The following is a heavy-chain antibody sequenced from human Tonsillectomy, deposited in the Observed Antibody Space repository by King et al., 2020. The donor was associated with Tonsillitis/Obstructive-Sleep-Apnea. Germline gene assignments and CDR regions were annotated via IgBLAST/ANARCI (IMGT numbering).Heavy chain of an antibody. Sequence: VQLQQWGAGLLKPSETLSITCAVYGGSFSGYYWSWIRQHPGKGLEWIGEINHSGSTSYNPSLKNRVTLSVDTSKSQFSLSLSSVTAADTAVFYCARVAAVGTIGYYYYYMDVWAKGTPVTVSS. D-gene: IGHD6-13*01. CDR2: INHSGST. CDR3: ARVAAVGTIGYYYYYMDV. V-gene: IGHV4-34*01. CDR1: GGSFSGYY. J-gene: IGHJ6*03.